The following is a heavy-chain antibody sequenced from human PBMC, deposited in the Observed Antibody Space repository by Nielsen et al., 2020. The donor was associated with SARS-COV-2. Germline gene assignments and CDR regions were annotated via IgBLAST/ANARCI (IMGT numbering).Heavy chain of an antibody. V-gene: IGHV4-31*03. CDR2: IYYSGST. J-gene: IGHJ4*02. D-gene: IGHD3-22*01. CDR1: GGSISSGGYY. Sequence: SETLSLTCTVSGGSISSGGYYWSWIRQHPGKGLEWIGYIYYSGSTYYNPSLKSRVTMSEDTSKNQFSLKLSSVTATDTAVYYCARRPGHYFDSGGYFYSYYFDYWGQGILVTVSS. CDR3: ARRPGHYFDSGGYFYSYYFDY.